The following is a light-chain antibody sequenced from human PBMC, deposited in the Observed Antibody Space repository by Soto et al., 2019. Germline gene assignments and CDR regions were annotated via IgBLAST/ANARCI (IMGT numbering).Light chain of an antibody. J-gene: IGLJ1*01. V-gene: IGLV2-8*01. CDR3: SSYAGNNNYV. CDR2: EVC. CDR1: SGDIGSYNR. Sequence: QSVLTQPASVSGSPGQSITISCTGTSGDIGSYNRVSWYQQHPGKAPKLIIYEVCQRPSGVPDRFSGSKSGNTASLTVSGLQAEDEADYFCSSYAGNNNYVFGSGTKLTVL.